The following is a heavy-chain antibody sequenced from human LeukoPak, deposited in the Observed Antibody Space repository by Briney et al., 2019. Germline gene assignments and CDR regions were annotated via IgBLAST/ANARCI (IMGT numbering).Heavy chain of an antibody. Sequence: ASVKVSCKASGYTFTSYGISWVRQAPGQGLEWMGWISAYNGNTNYAQKLQGRVTMTTDTSTSPAYMELRSLRFDDTAVYYCARDGCSSTSCSLSGYYGMDVWGQGTTVTVSS. CDR3: ARDGCSSTSCSLSGYYGMDV. V-gene: IGHV1-18*01. D-gene: IGHD2-2*01. CDR2: ISAYNGNT. CDR1: GYTFTSYG. J-gene: IGHJ6*02.